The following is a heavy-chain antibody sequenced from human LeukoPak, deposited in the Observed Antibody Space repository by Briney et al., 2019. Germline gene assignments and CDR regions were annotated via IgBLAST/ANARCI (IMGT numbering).Heavy chain of an antibody. V-gene: IGHV3-21*01. CDR1: GFTFSSYS. D-gene: IGHD1-26*01. CDR2: ISSSSSYI. J-gene: IGHJ4*02. Sequence: GGSLRLSCAASGFTFSSYSMNWVRQAPGKGLEWVSSISSSSSYIYYADSVKGRFTISRDNSKNTLYLQMNSLRAEDTAVYYCAKDFATTIDYWGQGTLVTVSS. CDR3: AKDFATTIDY.